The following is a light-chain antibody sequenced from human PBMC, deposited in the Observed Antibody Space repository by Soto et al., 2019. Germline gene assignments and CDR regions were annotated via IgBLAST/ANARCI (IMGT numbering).Light chain of an antibody. CDR2: QVT. V-gene: IGLV2-14*01. J-gene: IGLJ1*01. CDR3: SSYTGSTNYV. CDR1: SSDVGIYNY. Sequence: QSALTQPASVSGSPGQSITISCTGTSSDVGIYNYVSWYQQHPGKAPKLMIYQVTNRPSGVSNRFSGSKSGNTASLTSSGLQAEEEADYYCSSYTGSTNYVFGKGTKV.